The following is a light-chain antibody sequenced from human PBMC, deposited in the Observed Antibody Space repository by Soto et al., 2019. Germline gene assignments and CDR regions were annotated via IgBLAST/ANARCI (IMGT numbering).Light chain of an antibody. V-gene: IGLV2-14*01. CDR2: DVT. J-gene: IGLJ1*01. Sequence: QSVLTQPASVSGSPGQSITISCTGTSSYVGGYKYVSWYQQHPGKAPKLMIYDVTNRPSGVSNRFSGSKSGNTASLTISGLQAEDEADYYCSSYTSSSTLYVFGTGTKLTVL. CDR3: SSYTSSSTLYV. CDR1: SSYVGGYKY.